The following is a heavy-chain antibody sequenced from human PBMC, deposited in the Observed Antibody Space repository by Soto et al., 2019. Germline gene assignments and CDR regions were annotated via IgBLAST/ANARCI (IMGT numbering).Heavy chain of an antibody. CDR1: GYTFTSYG. CDR3: ARGRYGDY. V-gene: IGHV1-18*01. Sequence: QVHLVQSGAEVKKPGASVKVSCKASGYTFTSYGITWVRQAPGQGLEWMGWISAHNGNTDYAQKLQGRVIVTRDTSPRPAYKELRSLRSDDTAVYYCARGRYGDYWGQGALVTVSS. J-gene: IGHJ4*02. D-gene: IGHD1-1*01. CDR2: ISAHNGNT.